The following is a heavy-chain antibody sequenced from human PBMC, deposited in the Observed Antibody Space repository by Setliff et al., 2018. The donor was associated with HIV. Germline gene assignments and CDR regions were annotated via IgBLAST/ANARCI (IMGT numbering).Heavy chain of an antibody. V-gene: IGHV4-39*07. D-gene: IGHD5-12*01. CDR3: ARIVATITCYDY. J-gene: IGHJ4*02. Sequence: SETLSLTCSVSGDSLSSATYYWGWIRQPPGKGLEWIGSVSSGGSTLYNPSLKSRVTISVDTSKNQFSLKLSSVTAADSAVYYCARIVATITCYDYWGQGTLVTVSS. CDR1: GDSLSSATYY. CDR2: VSSGGST.